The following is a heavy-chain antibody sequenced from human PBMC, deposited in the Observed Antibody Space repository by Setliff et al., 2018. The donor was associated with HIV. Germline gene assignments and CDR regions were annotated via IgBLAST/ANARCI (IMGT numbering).Heavy chain of an antibody. J-gene: IGHJ4*02. D-gene: IGHD3-22*01. V-gene: IGHV1-2*02. Sequence: ASVKVSCKASGYTFTGYYMHWVRQAPGQGLEWMGWINPNNGGTNYAQKFQGRVTMTRDTSISTAYMELSSLRSEDTAVYYCARGGMEYYDSSGYYYWGQGTLVTVSS. CDR1: GYTFTGYY. CDR2: INPNNGGT. CDR3: ARGGMEYYDSSGYYY.